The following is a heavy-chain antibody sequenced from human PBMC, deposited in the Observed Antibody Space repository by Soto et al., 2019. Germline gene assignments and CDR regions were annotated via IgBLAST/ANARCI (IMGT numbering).Heavy chain of an antibody. V-gene: IGHV1-46*01. D-gene: IGHD3-16*01. CDR1: GYPFTDSS. CDR3: ARARGDDHGDA. CDR2: IKPGGGGP. J-gene: IGHJ4*02. Sequence: QVQLVQSGAEVQKPGASVKVSCKPTGYPFTDSSIHWVRQAPGPGLQWMGMIKPGGGGPVYAPEFKGRVIMSGDTSTSTVYLELSRLRSEDTATYYCARARGDDHGDAWGQGTLVTVSS.